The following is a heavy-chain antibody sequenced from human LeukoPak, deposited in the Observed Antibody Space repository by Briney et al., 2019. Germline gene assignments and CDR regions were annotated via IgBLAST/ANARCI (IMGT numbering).Heavy chain of an antibody. CDR2: IYYSVST. V-gene: IGHV4-39*07. Sequence: SETLSLTCTVSGGSISSSSYYWGWIRQPPGKGLEWIGSIYYSVSTYDNPSLKSRVTISVDTSKNQFSLKLSSVTAADTAVYYCARSRGSGFTKTYYYYYYMDVWGKGTTVTVSS. CDR3: ARSRGSGFTKTYYYYYYMDV. CDR1: GGSISSSSYY. J-gene: IGHJ6*03. D-gene: IGHD3-10*01.